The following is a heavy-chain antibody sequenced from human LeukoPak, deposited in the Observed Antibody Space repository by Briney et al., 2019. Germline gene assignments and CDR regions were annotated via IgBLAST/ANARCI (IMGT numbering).Heavy chain of an antibody. CDR1: GYTFTGYY. CDR3: ASAILTGYEFDY. J-gene: IGHJ4*02. Sequence: ASVKVSCKASGYTFTGYYMHWVRRAPGQGLEWMGWINPNSGGTNYAQKFQGRVTMTRDTSISTAYMELSRLRSDDTAVYYCASAILTGYEFDYWGQGTLVTVSS. CDR2: INPNSGGT. D-gene: IGHD3-9*01. V-gene: IGHV1-2*02.